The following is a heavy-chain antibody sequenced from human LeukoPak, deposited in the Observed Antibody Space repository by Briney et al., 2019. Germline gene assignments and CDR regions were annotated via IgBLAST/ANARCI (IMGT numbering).Heavy chain of an antibody. Sequence: PGGSLRLSCAASGFTFSDHYMSWIRQARGGGLEWLSYITSSSTTTSYADSVKGRFTVSRDNAKNSLYLQMNGLRADDTAVYYCVRGAGPLFDPWGQGTLVTVSS. J-gene: IGHJ5*02. CDR1: GFTFSDHY. CDR2: ITSSSTTT. D-gene: IGHD6-19*01. CDR3: VRGAGPLFDP. V-gene: IGHV3-11*01.